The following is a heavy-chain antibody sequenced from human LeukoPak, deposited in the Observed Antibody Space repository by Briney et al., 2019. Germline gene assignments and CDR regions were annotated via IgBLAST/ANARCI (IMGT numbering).Heavy chain of an antibody. CDR2: IKQDGSEK. J-gene: IGHJ4*02. Sequence: GGSLRLSCAASGFTFSSYWMSWVRQAPGKGLEWVANIKQDGSEKYYVDSVKGRFTISRDNAKNSLYLQMNSLRAEDTAVYYCARLMYYYGSGSYLYWGQGTLVAVSS. V-gene: IGHV3-7*01. CDR3: ARLMYYYGSGSYLY. CDR1: GFTFSSYW. D-gene: IGHD3-10*01.